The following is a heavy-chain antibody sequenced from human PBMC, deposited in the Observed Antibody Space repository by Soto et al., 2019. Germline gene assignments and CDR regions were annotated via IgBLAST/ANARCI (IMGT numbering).Heavy chain of an antibody. Sequence: WGALLVACATSVFTFSIFWMDWVRQAPGKGLEWVANISPDGREKHYADSVKGRFTISIDNAKNSLYLQMSSLTAEDSALYYCSRSLDSWGHGTRVTVSS. CDR3: SRSLDS. J-gene: IGHJ4*03. CDR2: ISPDGREK. CDR1: VFTFSIFW. V-gene: IGHV3-7*03.